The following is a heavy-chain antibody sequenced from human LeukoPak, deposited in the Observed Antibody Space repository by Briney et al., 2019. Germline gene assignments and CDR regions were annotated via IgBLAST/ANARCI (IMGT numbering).Heavy chain of an antibody. Sequence: PGGSLRLSCAASGFTFSSYWMHWVRQAPGKGLVWVSRINSDGSSTSYADSVKGRFTISRDNAKNTLYLQMNNLRAEDTAVYYCARDYYDGGGYFDSWGQGALVTVSS. CDR3: ARDYYDGGGYFDS. CDR2: INSDGSST. J-gene: IGHJ4*02. D-gene: IGHD3-22*01. CDR1: GFTFSSYW. V-gene: IGHV3-74*01.